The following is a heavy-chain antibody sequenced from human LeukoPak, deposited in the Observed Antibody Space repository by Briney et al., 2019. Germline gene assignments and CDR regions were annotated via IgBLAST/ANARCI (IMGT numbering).Heavy chain of an antibody. CDR1: GGSISSSTYY. CDR3: AGLYYYYGMDV. J-gene: IGHJ6*02. CDR2: KYYSGNS. Sequence: SETLSLTCTVSGGSISSSTYYWGWIRQPPGKGLELIGSKYYSGNSYYNPSLKSRVSISVDTSKNQFSLKLSSVTAADTAVYYCAGLYYYYGMDVWGQGTTVTVSS. V-gene: IGHV4-39*01.